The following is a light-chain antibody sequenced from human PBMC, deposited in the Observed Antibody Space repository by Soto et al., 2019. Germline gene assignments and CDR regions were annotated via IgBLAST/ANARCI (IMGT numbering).Light chain of an antibody. V-gene: IGKV4-1*01. CDR3: QQYYSNPELT. CDR1: QSLLYTSNNKNY. Sequence: IVMTQSPDSLAVSLGEGATINCKSSQSLLYTSNNKNYLAWFQQKPGQPPRLLIYCASTREYGVPDRFSGSESWTYITRTNSSLQSEDVAVYYCQQYYSNPELTFGGGTKVEIK. J-gene: IGKJ4*01. CDR2: CAS.